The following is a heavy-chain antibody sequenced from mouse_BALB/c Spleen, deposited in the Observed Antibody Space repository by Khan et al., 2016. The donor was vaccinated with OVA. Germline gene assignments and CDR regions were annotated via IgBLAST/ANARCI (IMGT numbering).Heavy chain of an antibody. D-gene: IGHD1-1*01. J-gene: IGHJ4*01. V-gene: IGHV9-3-1*01. CDR2: IYTYTGEP. Sequence: QVQLQQSGPELKKPGETVKISCKASGYTFTNYGMNWVKQAPGKGLKWMGWIYTYTGEPTYADDFKGRFAFSLESSASTAYLQINNLTNEDTATYFCARGSSRAMGYWGQGTSVTVSS. CDR1: GYTFTNYG. CDR3: ARGSSRAMGY.